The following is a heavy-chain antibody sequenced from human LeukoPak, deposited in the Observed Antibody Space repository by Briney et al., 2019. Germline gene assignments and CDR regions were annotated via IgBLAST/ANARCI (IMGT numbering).Heavy chain of an antibody. V-gene: IGHV3-30*02. D-gene: IGHD1-14*01. CDR1: GFTFSSYG. CDR3: AKDREARRRAYYYYYMDV. Sequence: GGFLRLSCAASGFTFSSYGMHWVRQAPGKGLEWVAFIRYDGSNKYYADSVKGRFTISRDNSKNTLYLQMNSLRAEDTAVYYCAKDREARRRAYYYYYMDVWGKGTTVTISS. CDR2: IRYDGSNK. J-gene: IGHJ6*03.